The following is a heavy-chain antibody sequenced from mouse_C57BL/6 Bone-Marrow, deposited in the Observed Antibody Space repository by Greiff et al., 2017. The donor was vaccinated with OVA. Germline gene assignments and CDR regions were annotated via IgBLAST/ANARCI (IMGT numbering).Heavy chain of an antibody. CDR2: INPNNGGT. D-gene: IGHD1-1*01. CDR1: GYTFTDYN. CDR3: ARALLYYGSSSYYAMDY. J-gene: IGHJ4*01. V-gene: IGHV1-18*01. Sequence: EVHLVESGPELVKPGASVKLPCKASGYTFTDYNMDWVKQSHGKSLEWIGDINPNNGGTIYNQKFKGKATLTVDTSSSTAYMEHRSLTSEDTAVYDCARALLYYGSSSYYAMDYWGQGTSVTVSS.